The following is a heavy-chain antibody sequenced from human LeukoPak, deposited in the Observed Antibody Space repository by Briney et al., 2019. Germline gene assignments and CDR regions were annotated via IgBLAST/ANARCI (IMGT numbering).Heavy chain of an antibody. D-gene: IGHD3-22*01. CDR2: ISGSGGST. Sequence: GGSLRLSCAASGFIFSSYAMNWVRQAPGKGLEWVSAISGSGGSTYYADSVKGRFTISRDNSKNTLYLQMNSLRAEDTAVYYCAKDAQGGYDSSGYPDYFHYWGQGTLVTVSS. V-gene: IGHV3-23*01. CDR1: GFIFSSYA. J-gene: IGHJ4*02. CDR3: AKDAQGGYDSSGYPDYFHY.